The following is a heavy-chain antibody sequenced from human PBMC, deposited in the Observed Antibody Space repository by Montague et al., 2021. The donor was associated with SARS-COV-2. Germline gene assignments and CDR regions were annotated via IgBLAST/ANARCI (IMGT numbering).Heavy chain of an antibody. V-gene: IGHV3-23*03. J-gene: IGHJ4*02. CDR3: AKDSSGWYVDYFDY. CDR1: GFTFSGYA. Sequence: SLRLSCAASGFTFSGYAMSWVRQAPGKGLEWVSVIYSGGSSTYYADSVKGRFTISRDNSKNTLYLQMNSLRAEDTAVYYCAKDSSGWYVDYFDYWGQGTLVTVSS. CDR2: IYSGGSST. D-gene: IGHD6-19*01.